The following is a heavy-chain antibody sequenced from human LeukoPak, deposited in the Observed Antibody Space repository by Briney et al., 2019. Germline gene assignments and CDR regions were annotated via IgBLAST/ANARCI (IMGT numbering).Heavy chain of an antibody. J-gene: IGHJ6*03. D-gene: IGHD3-10*01. V-gene: IGHV4-39*01. CDR1: GGSISSSSYY. CDR3: ARHRYYYRSGSYYGAPYYMDV. Sequence: PSETLSLTCTVSGGSISSSSYYWAWIRQPPGKGLEWIGSIYYSGSTYYNPSLKSRVTISVDTSKNQFSLKLSSVTAADTAVYYCARHRYYYRSGSYYGAPYYMDVWGKGTTVTISS. CDR2: IYYSGST.